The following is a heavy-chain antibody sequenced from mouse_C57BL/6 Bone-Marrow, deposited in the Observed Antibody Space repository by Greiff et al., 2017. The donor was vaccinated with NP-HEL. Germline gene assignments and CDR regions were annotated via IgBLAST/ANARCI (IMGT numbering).Heavy chain of an antibody. CDR2: ISDGGSYT. D-gene: IGHD2-5*01. Sequence: EVMLVESGGGLVKPGGSLKLSCAASGFTFSSYAMSWVRQTPEKRLEWVATISDGGSYTYYPDNVQGRFTISRDNAKNNLYLQMSHLKSEDTAMYYCARDAYSNLFDYWGQGTTLTVSS. J-gene: IGHJ2*01. CDR1: GFTFSSYA. V-gene: IGHV5-4*01. CDR3: ARDAYSNLFDY.